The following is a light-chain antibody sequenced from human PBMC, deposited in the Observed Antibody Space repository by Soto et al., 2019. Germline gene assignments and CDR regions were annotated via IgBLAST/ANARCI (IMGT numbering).Light chain of an antibody. CDR2: DAS. CDR1: QSVRSSY. V-gene: IGKV3-20*01. Sequence: EIVLTQSPGTLSLSPGERATLSCRASQSVRSSYLAWYQQKPGQAPRLLIYDASSRATGIPDRFSGSGSGTEFTLTISRLEPEDFAVYYCQQCGSSLYTFGQGTKLEIK. CDR3: QQCGSSLYT. J-gene: IGKJ2*01.